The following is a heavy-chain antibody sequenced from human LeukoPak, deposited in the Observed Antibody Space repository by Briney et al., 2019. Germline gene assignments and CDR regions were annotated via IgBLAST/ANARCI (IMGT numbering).Heavy chain of an antibody. Sequence: SETLSLTCTVSGDSFSSVTDYWAWIRQPPGKGLEWIASGDYSGGTYYNPSLESRVAISADMSKNQFSLKLTSVTGADTAVYYCATNALLVPSTFDSWGRGTLVTVSS. CDR1: GDSFSSVTDY. CDR2: GDYSGGT. D-gene: IGHD6-6*01. CDR3: ATNALLVPSTFDS. J-gene: IGHJ4*02. V-gene: IGHV4-39*07.